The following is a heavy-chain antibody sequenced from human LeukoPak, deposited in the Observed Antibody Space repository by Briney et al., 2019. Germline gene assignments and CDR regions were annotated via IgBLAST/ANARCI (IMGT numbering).Heavy chain of an antibody. V-gene: IGHV4-39*07. CDR3: ASITGTNRGYYYMDV. Sequence: PSETLSLTCTVSGGSISSSSYYWGWIRQPPGKGLEWIGSIYYSGSTYYNPSLKSRVTISVDTSKNQFSLKLSSVTAADTAVYYCASITGTNRGYYYMDVWGKGTTVTVSS. CDR1: GGSISSSSYY. D-gene: IGHD1-20*01. CDR2: IYYSGST. J-gene: IGHJ6*03.